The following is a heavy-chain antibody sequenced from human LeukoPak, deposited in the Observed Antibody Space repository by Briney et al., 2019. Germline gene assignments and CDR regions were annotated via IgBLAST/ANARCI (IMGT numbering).Heavy chain of an antibody. D-gene: IGHD3-16*01. J-gene: IGHJ4*02. V-gene: IGHV4-59*01. CDR2: IYYSGST. CDR1: GGSISSYY. Sequence: SETLSLTCTVSGGSISSYYWSWIRQPPGKGLEWIGYIYYSGSTNYNPSLKSRVTISVDTSKNQFSLKLSSVTAADTAVYYCAREPWGYYFDCWGQGTPVTVSS. CDR3: AREPWGYYFDC.